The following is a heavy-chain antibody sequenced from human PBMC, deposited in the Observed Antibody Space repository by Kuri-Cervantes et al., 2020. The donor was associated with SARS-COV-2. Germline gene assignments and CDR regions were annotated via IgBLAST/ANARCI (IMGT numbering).Heavy chain of an antibody. CDR1: GGTFSSYA. CDR2: IIPIFGTA. V-gene: IGHV1-69*13. D-gene: IGHD2-2*01. Sequence: SVKVSCKASGGTFSSYAISWVRQAPGQGLEWMGGIIPIFGTANHAQKFQGRVTITADESTSTAYMELSSLRSEDTAVYYCARAGPAAMGYYYYGMDVWGQGTTVTVSS. CDR3: ARAGPAAMGYYYYGMDV. J-gene: IGHJ6*01.